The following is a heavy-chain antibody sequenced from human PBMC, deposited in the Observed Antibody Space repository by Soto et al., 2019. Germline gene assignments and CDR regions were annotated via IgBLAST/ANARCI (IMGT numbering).Heavy chain of an antibody. CDR2: IYYSGST. V-gene: IGHV4-31*03. CDR1: GGSISSGGYY. D-gene: IGHD2-8*01. Sequence: QVQLQESGPGLVKPSQTLSLTCTVSGGSISSGGYYWSWIRQHPGKGLEWIGYIYYSGSTYYNPSLKSRVTISVDTSKNQFSLKLSSVTAADTAVYYCARGLSGCTNGVCYMNAFDIWGQGTMVTVSS. CDR3: ARGLSGCTNGVCYMNAFDI. J-gene: IGHJ3*02.